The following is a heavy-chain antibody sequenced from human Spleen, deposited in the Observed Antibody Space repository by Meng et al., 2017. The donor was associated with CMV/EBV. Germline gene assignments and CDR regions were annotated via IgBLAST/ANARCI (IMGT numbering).Heavy chain of an antibody. J-gene: IGHJ4*02. V-gene: IGHV3-30*09. Sequence: GESLKISCAASGFTFSNYAIHWVRRAPGKGLEWVAVISDDGGNEYYADSVKGRFAISRDNSKNTLYLQMNSLRVEDTAVYYCARGCSSTSCYSFGGYWGQGTLVTVSS. CDR3: ARGCSSTSCYSFGGY. D-gene: IGHD2-2*01. CDR1: GFTFSNYA. CDR2: ISDDGGNE.